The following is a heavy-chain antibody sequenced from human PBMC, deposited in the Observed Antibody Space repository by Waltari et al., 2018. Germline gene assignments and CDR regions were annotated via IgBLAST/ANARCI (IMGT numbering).Heavy chain of an antibody. CDR1: GFTFSSYA. CDR3: ARDSGGFDY. V-gene: IGHV3-30-3*01. J-gene: IGHJ4*02. D-gene: IGHD2-15*01. CDR2: ISYDGSNK. Sequence: QVQLVESGGGVVQPGRSLRLSCSASGFTFSSYAMPWVRQAPGKGLEWVAVISYDGSNKYYADSVKGRFTISRDNSKNTLYLQMNSLRAEDTAVYYCARDSGGFDYWGQGTLVTVSA.